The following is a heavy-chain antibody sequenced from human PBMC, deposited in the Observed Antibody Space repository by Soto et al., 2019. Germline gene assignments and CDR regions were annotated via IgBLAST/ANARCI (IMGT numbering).Heavy chain of an antibody. CDR2: ISSSSSYI. CDR1: GFTFSNYS. J-gene: IGHJ3*02. D-gene: IGHD2-2*01. Sequence: GGSLRLSCAASGFTFSNYSMNWVRQAPGKGLEWVSSISSSSSYIYYADSVKGRFTISRDNAKNSLYLQMNSLRAEDTAVYYCARDMWEYCSSTSCYDAFDIWGQGTMVTVSS. V-gene: IGHV3-21*01. CDR3: ARDMWEYCSSTSCYDAFDI.